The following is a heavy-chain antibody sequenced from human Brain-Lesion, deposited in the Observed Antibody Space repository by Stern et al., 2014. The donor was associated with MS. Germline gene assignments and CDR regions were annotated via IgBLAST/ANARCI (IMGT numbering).Heavy chain of an antibody. CDR3: ARHDSVPRPSQLYSARDRGPGYFDY. CDR2: IYYSGFT. D-gene: IGHD1-26*01. CDR1: GGSISSSTYY. V-gene: IGHV4-39*01. Sequence: VQLVESGPGLVKPSETLSLTFTVSGGSISSSTYYWAWIRQPPGKGLDWIGNIYYSGFTYYNPSLKSRVTISVDMSKNQFALKLSSVTAADTAIYYCARHDSVPRPSQLYSARDRGPGYFDYWGQGTLGTVSS. J-gene: IGHJ4*02.